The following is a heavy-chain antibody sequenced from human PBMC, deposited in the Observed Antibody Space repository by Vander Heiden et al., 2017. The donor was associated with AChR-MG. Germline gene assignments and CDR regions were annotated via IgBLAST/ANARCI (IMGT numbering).Heavy chain of an antibody. CDR1: GFTFSSYG. CDR2: IWSDGSRK. V-gene: IGHV3-33*08. Sequence: QVHLVESGGGVVQPGWSLRLSCAATGFTFSSYGMHWVRQAPGKGLEWVALIWSDGSRKYYADSVKGRFAISRDNSKNTLYLQMNSLRAEDTAVYYCARDHSIGLLYLEYWGQGTLVPVSS. J-gene: IGHJ4*02. CDR3: ARDHSIGLLYLEY. D-gene: IGHD6-19*01.